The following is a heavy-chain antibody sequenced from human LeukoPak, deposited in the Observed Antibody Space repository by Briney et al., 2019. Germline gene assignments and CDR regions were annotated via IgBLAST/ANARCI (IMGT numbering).Heavy chain of an antibody. CDR1: GYTFTGYY. V-gene: IGHV1-2*02. CDR2: INPKSGGT. Sequence: GASVKVSCKASGYTFTGYYMHWVRQAPGQGLEWMGWINPKSGGTTYEQKFQGRVTMTRDTYTSTAYMELSRLRSDDTAVYYCARGGEVCSSSSCYRGHDYWGQGTLVTVSS. CDR3: ARGGEVCSSSSCYRGHDY. D-gene: IGHD2-2*01. J-gene: IGHJ4*02.